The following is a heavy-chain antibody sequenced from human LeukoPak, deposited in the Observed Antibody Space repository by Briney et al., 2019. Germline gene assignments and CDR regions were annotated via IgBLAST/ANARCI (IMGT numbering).Heavy chain of an antibody. Sequence: GGSLRLSCAASGFTFSSYWMHWVRQAPGKGLVWVSRINSDGSSTSYADSVKGRFTISRDNAKNTLYLQMNSLRAEDTAVYYCATGIIAAGTDYWGQGTLVTVSS. CDR1: GFTFSSYW. D-gene: IGHD6-13*01. V-gene: IGHV3-74*01. CDR3: ATGIIAAGTDY. J-gene: IGHJ4*02. CDR2: INSDGSST.